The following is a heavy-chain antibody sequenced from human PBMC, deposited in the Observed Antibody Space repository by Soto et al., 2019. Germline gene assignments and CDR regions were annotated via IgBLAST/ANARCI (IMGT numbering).Heavy chain of an antibody. D-gene: IGHD2-8*02. CDR3: ARGPGASGLDV. Sequence: SVKVSCKASGGTFSDYAVVWVRQAPGQGLEWMGAIIPLFSRTYSPQRFQGRVTLTRDTSTGTVYMALNSLRSEDTAVYYCARGPGASGLDVWGQGTTVTVSS. J-gene: IGHJ6*02. CDR2: IIPLFSRT. V-gene: IGHV1-69*05. CDR1: GGTFSDYA.